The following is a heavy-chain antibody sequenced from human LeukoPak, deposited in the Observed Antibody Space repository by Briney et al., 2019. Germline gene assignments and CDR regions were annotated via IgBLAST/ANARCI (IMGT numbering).Heavy chain of an antibody. D-gene: IGHD6-19*01. CDR1: GGSISSSSYY. V-gene: IGHV4-39*01. Sequence: SETLSLTCTVSGGSISSSSYYWGWIRQPPGTGLEWIGSIYYSGSTYYNPSLKSRVTISVDTSKNQFSLKLSSVTAADTAVYYCAKISSGWYDYYYCMDVWGQGTTVTVSS. J-gene: IGHJ6*02. CDR3: AKISSGWYDYYYCMDV. CDR2: IYYSGST.